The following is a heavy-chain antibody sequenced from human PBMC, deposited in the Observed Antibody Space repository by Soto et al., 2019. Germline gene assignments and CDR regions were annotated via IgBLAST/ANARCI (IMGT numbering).Heavy chain of an antibody. CDR2: IWFDGSYK. D-gene: IGHD6-6*01. CDR3: ARGESSRLPFDY. Sequence: QVQLVESGGGVVQPGRSLRLSCAASGFTFSSYGMHWVRQSPGKGLEWVAVIWFDGSYKYYADSVKGRFTISRDNSRNTLYLQMNSLRAEDTAIYYCARGESSRLPFDYWGQGTLVTVSS. CDR1: GFTFSSYG. J-gene: IGHJ4*02. V-gene: IGHV3-33*01.